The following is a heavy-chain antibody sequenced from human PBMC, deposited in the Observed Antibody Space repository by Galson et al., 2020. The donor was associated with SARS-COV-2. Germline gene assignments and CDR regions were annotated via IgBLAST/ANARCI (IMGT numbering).Heavy chain of an antibody. V-gene: IGHV4-59*01. CDR1: GGSISSYY. Sequence: SETLSLTCTVSGGSISSYYWSWIRQPPGKGLEWIGYIYYSGSTNYNPSLKSRVTISVDTSKNQFSLKLSSVTAADTAVYYCARGRRITFGGVIDTRIDYWGQGTLVTVSS. CDR3: ARGRRITFGGVIDTRIDY. J-gene: IGHJ4*02. CDR2: IYYSGST. D-gene: IGHD3-16*02.